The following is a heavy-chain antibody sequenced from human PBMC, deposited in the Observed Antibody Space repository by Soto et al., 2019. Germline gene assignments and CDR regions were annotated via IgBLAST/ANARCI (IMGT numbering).Heavy chain of an antibody. J-gene: IGHJ5*02. V-gene: IGHV4-59*01. CDR1: GGPISSYY. CDR2: IYYSGST. D-gene: IGHD6-19*01. CDR3: ARDQGSGWYSWFDP. Sequence: PSETLSLTCTVSGGPISSYYWSWIRQPPGKGLEWIGYIYYSGSTNYNPSLKSRVTISVDTSKNQFSLKLSSVTAADTAVYYCARDQGSGWYSWFDPWGQGTLVTVSS.